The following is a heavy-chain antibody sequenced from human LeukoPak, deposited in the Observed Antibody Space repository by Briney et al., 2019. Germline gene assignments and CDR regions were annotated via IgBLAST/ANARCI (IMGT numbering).Heavy chain of an antibody. D-gene: IGHD2-15*01. CDR1: GFTLSTYW. V-gene: IGHV3-7*04. Sequence: PGGSLRLSCADSGFTLSTYWMCWVRPAPGKGLGWVAHLKPDGSEKDYVDSLRGGFTISRDTATKSLYLQVNSVRDAETQVYNCGRFVVADGVDVWG. CDR2: LKPDGSEK. J-gene: IGHJ6*01. CDR3: GRFVVADGVDV.